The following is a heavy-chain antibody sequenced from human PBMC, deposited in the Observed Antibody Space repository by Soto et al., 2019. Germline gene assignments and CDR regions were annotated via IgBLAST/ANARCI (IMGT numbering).Heavy chain of an antibody. CDR1: GYSISGGNY. J-gene: IGHJ6*02. CDR2: LYHIGST. CDR3: RSSTSCYDESCVDV. Sequence: SETLSLTCAVSGYSISGGNYWAWIRQPPGRGLEWIGSLYHIGSTHYNTSLKSRVTISVDTSKNHFSLELSSVTAADTAIYYCRSSTSCYDESCVDVWGQGTMVTVSS. V-gene: IGHV4-38-2*01. D-gene: IGHD2-2*01.